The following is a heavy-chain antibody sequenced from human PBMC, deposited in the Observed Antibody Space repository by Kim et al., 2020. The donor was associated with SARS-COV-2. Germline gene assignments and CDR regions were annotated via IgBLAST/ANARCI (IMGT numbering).Heavy chain of an antibody. CDR1: GFTFSSYA. J-gene: IGHJ4*02. CDR2: ISGSGGST. V-gene: IGHV3-23*01. CDR3: AKDPGGSGSYMLLVDY. Sequence: GGSLRLSCAASGFTFSSYAMSWVRQAPGKGLEWVSAISGSGGSTYYADSVKGRFTISRDNSKNTLYLQMNSLRAEDTAVYYCAKDPGGSGSYMLLVDYWGQGTLVTVSS. D-gene: IGHD3-10*01.